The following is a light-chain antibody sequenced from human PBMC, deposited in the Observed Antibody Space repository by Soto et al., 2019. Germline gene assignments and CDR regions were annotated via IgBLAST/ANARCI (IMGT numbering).Light chain of an antibody. V-gene: IGLV1-44*01. CDR3: AAWGDSLNGLV. CDR1: SSNIGSNT. CDR2: SNN. Sequence: QPVLTQPPSASGTPGQRVTISCSGSSSNIGSNTVNWYQQLPGTAPKLLIYSNNQRPSGVPDRFSGSKSGTSASLAISGLQSEDEADYYCAAWGDSLNGLVFGGGTQLTVL. J-gene: IGLJ2*01.